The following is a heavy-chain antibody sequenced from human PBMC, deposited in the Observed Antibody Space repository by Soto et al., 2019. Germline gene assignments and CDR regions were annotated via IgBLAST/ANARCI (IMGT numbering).Heavy chain of an antibody. J-gene: IGHJ3*02. V-gene: IGHV3-21*01. Sequence: GGSLRLSCAASGFTFSSYSMNWVRQAPGKGLEWVSSISSSSSYIYYADSVKGRFTISRDNAKNSLYLQMNSLRAEDTAVYYCARDSQITFGGVIVIFAFDIWGQGTMVTVSS. CDR1: GFTFSSYS. D-gene: IGHD3-16*02. CDR2: ISSSSSYI. CDR3: ARDSQITFGGVIVIFAFDI.